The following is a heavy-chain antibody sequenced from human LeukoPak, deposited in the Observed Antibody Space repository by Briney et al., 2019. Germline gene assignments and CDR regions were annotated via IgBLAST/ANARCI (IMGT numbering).Heavy chain of an antibody. CDR2: IYYSRST. CDR1: GVSISSSSYY. V-gene: IGHV4-39*01. CDR3: ARGLSMIVVVVHDWYFDL. J-gene: IGHJ2*01. Sequence: SETLSLTCTVSGVSISSSSYYWGWIRQPPGKGLGWIGNIYYSRSTHYSPSLMSRVTISVDTSKNQFSLKLSSVTAADTAVYYCARGLSMIVVVVHDWYFDLWGRGTLVTVSS. D-gene: IGHD3-22*01.